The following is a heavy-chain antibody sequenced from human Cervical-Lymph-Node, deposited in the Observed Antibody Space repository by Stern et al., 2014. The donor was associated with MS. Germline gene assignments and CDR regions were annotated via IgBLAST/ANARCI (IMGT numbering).Heavy chain of an antibody. D-gene: IGHD4-23*01. V-gene: IGHV1-69*01. CDR2: IVPIFGRA. CDR3: AREHHGGNFES. Sequence: VQLVQSGAEVRKPGSSVKVSCKASGATFSTNAISWLLQAPGQGPEWMGAIVPIFGRANYVQKLRGRVTITADESASTAYMELRSLRSEDTAVYYCAREHHGGNFESWGQGTLVTVSS. J-gene: IGHJ4*02. CDR1: GATFSTNA.